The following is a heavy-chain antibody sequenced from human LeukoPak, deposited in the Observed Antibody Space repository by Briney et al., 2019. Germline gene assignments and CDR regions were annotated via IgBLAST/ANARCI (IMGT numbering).Heavy chain of an antibody. CDR1: GGSISSYY. CDR2: IYYSGST. Sequence: SGTLSLTCTVSGGSISSYYWSWIRQPPGKGLEWIGYIYYSGSTNYNPSLKSRVTISVDTSKNQFSLKLSSVTAADTAVYYCARMVPQTNHLFDYWGQGTLVTVSS. V-gene: IGHV4-59*01. D-gene: IGHD1-14*01. J-gene: IGHJ4*02. CDR3: ARMVPQTNHLFDY.